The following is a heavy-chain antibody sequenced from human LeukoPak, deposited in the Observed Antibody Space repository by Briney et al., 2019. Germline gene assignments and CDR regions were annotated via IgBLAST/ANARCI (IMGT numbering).Heavy chain of an antibody. CDR2: ISGSGGST. CDR3: AKDHRRYAPLNYYYYGMDV. J-gene: IGHJ6*02. Sequence: GGSLRLSCAASGFTFSSYAMSWVRQAPGKGLERVSAISGSGGSTYYADSVKGRFTISRDNSKNTLYLQMNGLRAEDTAVYYCAKDHRRYAPLNYYYYGMDVWGQGTTVTVSS. D-gene: IGHD5-12*01. CDR1: GFTFSSYA. V-gene: IGHV3-23*01.